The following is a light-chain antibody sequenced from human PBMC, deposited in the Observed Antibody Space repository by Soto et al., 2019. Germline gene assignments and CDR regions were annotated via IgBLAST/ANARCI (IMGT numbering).Light chain of an antibody. CDR3: SEWDDSLRGWV. CDR1: SSNIGSNY. CDR2: RDN. V-gene: IGLV1-47*01. Sequence: QSVLTQPPSASGTPGQTVIISCSRSSSNIGSNYVYWYQQLPGTAPKLLIYRDNQRPSGVPDRFSGSKSGTSASLAIRGLRSEDEADYYCSEWDDSLRGWVFGEGTKLTVL. J-gene: IGLJ3*02.